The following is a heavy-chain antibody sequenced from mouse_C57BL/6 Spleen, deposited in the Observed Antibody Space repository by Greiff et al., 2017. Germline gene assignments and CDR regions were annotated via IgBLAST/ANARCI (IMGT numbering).Heavy chain of an antibody. V-gene: IGHV1-15*01. CDR3: TRGGAYYSNYDAMDY. Sequence: QVQLQQSGAELVRPGASVTLSCKASGYTFTDYEMHWVKQTPVHGLEWIGAIDPETGGTAYNQKFKGKAILTADKSSSTAYMELRSLTSEDSAVYYCTRGGAYYSNYDAMDYWGQGTSVTVSS. CDR2: IDPETGGT. J-gene: IGHJ4*01. CDR1: GYTFTDYE. D-gene: IGHD2-5*01.